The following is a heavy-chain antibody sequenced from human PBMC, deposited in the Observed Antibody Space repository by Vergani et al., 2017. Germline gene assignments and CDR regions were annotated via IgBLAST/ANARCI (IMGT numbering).Heavy chain of an antibody. D-gene: IGHD3-10*01. V-gene: IGHV4-59*01. CDR1: GGSMSGYY. J-gene: IGHJ6*02. CDR2: MYHSGST. CDR3: GRGRYYYGSGSPGFYYGMDV. Sequence: QVRLQESGPGLVKPSETLSLTCSVSGGSMSGYYWSWIRQPPGKELEWIGYMYHSGSTNYNPSLETRVTISGDTSKNQFSLKLNSVTAADTAVYYCGRGRYYYGSGSPGFYYGMDVWGQGTTVTVSS.